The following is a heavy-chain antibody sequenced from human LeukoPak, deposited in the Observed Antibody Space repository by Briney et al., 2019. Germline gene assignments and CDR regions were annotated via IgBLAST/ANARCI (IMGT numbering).Heavy chain of an antibody. D-gene: IGHD2-2*01. CDR2: INPNSGGT. Sequence: ASVKVSCKASGYTFTGHYMHWVRQAPGQGLEWMGWINPNSGGTNYAQKFQGRVTMTRDTSISTVYMELSRLRFDDTAVYYCARAVGWGPYCSSTSCRRGYYYYMDVWGKGTTVTVSS. CDR1: GYTFTGHY. V-gene: IGHV1-2*02. J-gene: IGHJ6*03. CDR3: ARAVGWGPYCSSTSCRRGYYYYMDV.